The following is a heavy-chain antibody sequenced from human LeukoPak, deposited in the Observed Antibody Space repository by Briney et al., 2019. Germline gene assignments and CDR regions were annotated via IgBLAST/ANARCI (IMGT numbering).Heavy chain of an antibody. V-gene: IGHV4-59*08. D-gene: IGHD6-19*01. CDR1: GGTISSYY. CDR3: ARWYSSGWAFDY. J-gene: IGHJ4*02. Sequence: SETLSLTCTVSGGTISSYYWNWIRQPPGKGLEWIGYIHYSGSTKYNPSLKSRVTISVDTSKNQFSLKLSSMTAADTAVYYCARWYSSGWAFDYWGQGTLVTVSS. CDR2: IHYSGST.